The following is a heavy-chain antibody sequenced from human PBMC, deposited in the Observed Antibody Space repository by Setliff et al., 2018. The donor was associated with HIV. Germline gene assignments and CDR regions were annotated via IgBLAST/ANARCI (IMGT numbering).Heavy chain of an antibody. J-gene: IGHJ6*03. CDR1: SDSITNGYY. CDR3: ARGVAWSGLVYYYYYMDV. CDR2: IFYSGTT. D-gene: IGHD3-3*01. Sequence: SETLSLTCTVSSDSITNGYYWGWVRQPPGKGLEGIGSIFYSGTTYYNPSLKSRVTMSVDTSKNQFSLKLSSVTAADTAVYYCARGVAWSGLVYYYYYMDVWGKGTTVTVSS. V-gene: IGHV4-38-2*02.